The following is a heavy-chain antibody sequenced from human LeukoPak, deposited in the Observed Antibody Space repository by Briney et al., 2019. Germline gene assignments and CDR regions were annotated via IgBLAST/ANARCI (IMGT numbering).Heavy chain of an antibody. CDR2: INHSGST. V-gene: IGHV4-34*01. CDR1: GGSFSGYY. J-gene: IGHJ4*02. Sequence: SETLSLTCAVYGGSFSGYYWSWIRQPPGKGLEWIGEINHSGSTNYNPSLKSRVTISVDTSKNQFSLKLSSVTAADTAVYYCARRGSYGPMDYWGQGTLVTVSS. CDR3: ARRGSYGPMDY. D-gene: IGHD5-18*01.